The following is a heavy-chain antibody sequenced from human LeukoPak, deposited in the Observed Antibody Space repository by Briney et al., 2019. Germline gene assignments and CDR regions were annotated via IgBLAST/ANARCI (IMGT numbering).Heavy chain of an antibody. CDR2: ISSSSSYI. J-gene: IGHJ4*02. Sequence: PGGSLRLSCVASGFTFSSYSMNWVRQAPGKGLEWVSSISSSSSYIYYADSVKGRLTISRDNAKNSLYLQMNSLRAEDMAVYYCAREIEDKYNWNDYWGQGTLVTVSS. CDR3: AREIEDKYNWNDY. V-gene: IGHV3-21*01. CDR1: GFTFSSYS. D-gene: IGHD1-20*01.